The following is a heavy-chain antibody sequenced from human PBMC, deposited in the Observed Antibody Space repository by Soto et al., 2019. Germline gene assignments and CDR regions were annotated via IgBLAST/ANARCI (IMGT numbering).Heavy chain of an antibody. CDR3: ARGSPHDAFDI. J-gene: IGHJ3*02. V-gene: IGHV1-8*02. CDR2: MNAYNGNT. CDR1: GYTFTSYG. Sequence: ASVKVSCKASGYTFTSYGISWVRQAPGQGLEWMGWMNAYNGNTSYAQKFQGRVTMTRNTSISTAYMELSSLRSEDTAVYYCARGSPHDAFDIWGQGTMVTVSS.